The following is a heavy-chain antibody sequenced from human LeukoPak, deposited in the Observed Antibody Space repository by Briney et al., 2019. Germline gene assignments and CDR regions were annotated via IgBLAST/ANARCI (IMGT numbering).Heavy chain of an antibody. D-gene: IGHD3-10*01. CDR2: IIPILGIA. V-gene: IGHV1-69*04. Sequence: SVKVSCKASGGTFSSYAISWVRQAPGQGLEWMGRIIPILGIANYAQKFQGRVTTTADKSTSTAYMELSSLRSEDTAVYYCATEYGSGSYPFDYWGQGTLVTVSS. J-gene: IGHJ4*02. CDR3: ATEYGSGSYPFDY. CDR1: GGTFSSYA.